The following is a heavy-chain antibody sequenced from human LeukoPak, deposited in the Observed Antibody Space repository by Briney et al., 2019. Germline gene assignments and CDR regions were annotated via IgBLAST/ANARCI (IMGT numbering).Heavy chain of an antibody. CDR2: ISGSGGST. Sequence: GGSLRLSCAASGFTFSSYAMSWVRQAPGKGLEWVSAISGSGGSTYYADSVKGRFTISRDNSKNTLYLQMNSLRAEDTAVYYCAKLILYYYDSSGWAPETPYYFDYWGQGTLVTVSS. CDR3: AKLILYYYDSSGWAPETPYYFDY. CDR1: GFTFSSYA. D-gene: IGHD3-22*01. J-gene: IGHJ4*02. V-gene: IGHV3-23*01.